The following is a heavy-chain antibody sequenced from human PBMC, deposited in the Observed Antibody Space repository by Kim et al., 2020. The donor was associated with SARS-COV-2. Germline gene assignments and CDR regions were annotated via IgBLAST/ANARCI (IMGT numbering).Heavy chain of an antibody. CDR1: GFTFSSYS. CDR2: ISSSSSYI. Sequence: GGSLRLSCAASGFTFSSYSMNWVRQAPGKGLEWVSSISSSSSYIYYADSVKGRFTISRDNAKNSLYLQMNSLRAEDTAVYYCARDLITGISYYYGMDVWGQGTTVTVSS. J-gene: IGHJ6*02. V-gene: IGHV3-21*01. D-gene: IGHD2-8*02. CDR3: ARDLITGISYYYGMDV.